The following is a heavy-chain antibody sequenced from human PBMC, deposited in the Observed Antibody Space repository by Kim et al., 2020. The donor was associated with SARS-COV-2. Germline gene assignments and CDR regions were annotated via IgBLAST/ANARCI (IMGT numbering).Heavy chain of an antibody. J-gene: IGHJ3*02. V-gene: IGHV4-31*03. CDR2: IYYSGST. D-gene: IGHD3-22*01. CDR3: ARAPITMIVVVDAFDI. CDR1: GGSISSGGYY. Sequence: SETLSLTCTVSGGSISSGGYYWSWIRQHPGKGLEWIGYIYYSGSTYYNPSLKSRVTISVDTSTNQFSLKLSSVTAADTAVYYCARAPITMIVVVDAFDIWGQGTMVTVSS.